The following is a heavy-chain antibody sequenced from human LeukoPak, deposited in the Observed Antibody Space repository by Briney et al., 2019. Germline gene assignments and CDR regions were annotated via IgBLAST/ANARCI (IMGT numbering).Heavy chain of an antibody. CDR2: IYSDGST. Sequence: GGSLRLSCAVSGFTVSSNYMTWVRQAPGKGLEWVSVIYSDGSTYYADSVKGRFTISRDNSKNTLYLQMNSLRAEDTAVYYCARDGVGYRYGIFDYWGQGTLVTVCS. CDR1: GFTVSSNY. J-gene: IGHJ4*02. V-gene: IGHV3-53*01. CDR3: ARDGVGYRYGIFDY. D-gene: IGHD5-18*01.